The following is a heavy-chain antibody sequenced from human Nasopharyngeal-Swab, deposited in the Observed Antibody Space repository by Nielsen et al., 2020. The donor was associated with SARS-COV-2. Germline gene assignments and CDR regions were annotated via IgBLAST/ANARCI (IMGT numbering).Heavy chain of an antibody. Sequence: GGSLRLSCAASGFSFSSYSMNWVRQAPGKGLEWVSYIPSSSGNPIYYADSVKGRFTISRDSSTNTLYLQMNSLRVEDTAVYYCARDLGGGYCTTINCLGSWGQGTLVTVSS. V-gene: IGHV3-48*01. CDR3: ARDLGGGYCTTINCLGS. CDR1: GFSFSSYS. D-gene: IGHD2-8*01. CDR2: IPSSSGNPI. J-gene: IGHJ1*01.